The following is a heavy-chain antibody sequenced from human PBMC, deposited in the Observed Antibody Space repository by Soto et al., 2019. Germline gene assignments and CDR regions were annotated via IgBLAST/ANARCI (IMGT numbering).Heavy chain of an antibody. CDR1: GYTFTSSD. CDR2: MNTNSGDT. J-gene: IGHJ4*02. Sequence: QAQLVQSGAEVKKPGASVKVSCKASGYTFTSSDINWVRQATGQGLEWMGWMNTNSGDTGYAQKFQGRDTLTRNTSIRTYYMEISSLRSADTAVYYCARGPPESAGVWGQGTLVTVSS. D-gene: IGHD3-10*01. CDR3: ARGPPESAGV. V-gene: IGHV1-8*02.